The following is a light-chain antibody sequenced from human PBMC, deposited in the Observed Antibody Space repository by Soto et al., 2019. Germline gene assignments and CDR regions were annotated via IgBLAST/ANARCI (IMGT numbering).Light chain of an antibody. V-gene: IGKV1-5*03. CDR3: QQYDSYSRT. Sequence: DILMTQSPSTLSASVGDRVTITCRASQSISSSLAWYQQKPGKAPNLLIYKASNLQSGVPSRFSGSGSGTEFTLAISSLQPDDFATYYCQQYDSYSRTFGQGTKVDIK. CDR1: QSISSS. CDR2: KAS. J-gene: IGKJ1*01.